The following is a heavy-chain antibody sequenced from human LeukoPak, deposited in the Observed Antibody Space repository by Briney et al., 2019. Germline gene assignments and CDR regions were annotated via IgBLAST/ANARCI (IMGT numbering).Heavy chain of an antibody. CDR3: ARITVGANGYNWFDP. CDR2: IYYTGST. Sequence: PSETLSLTCAVSGGPISTYYWNWIRQPPGKGLEWIGYIYYTGSTIYNPSLKSRVTISVDTSKNQFSLKLSSVTAADTAVYYCARITVGANGYNWFDPWGQGTLVTVSS. J-gene: IGHJ5*02. V-gene: IGHV4-59*08. D-gene: IGHD1-26*01. CDR1: GGPISTYY.